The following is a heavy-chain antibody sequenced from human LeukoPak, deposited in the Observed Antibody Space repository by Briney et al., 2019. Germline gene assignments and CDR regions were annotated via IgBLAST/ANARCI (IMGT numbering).Heavy chain of an antibody. CDR1: GFTFNTFW. J-gene: IGHJ5*02. V-gene: IGHV3-7*01. CDR3: ARDAAGYDP. Sequence: GGSLRLSCAASGFTFNTFWMSWVRLTPGKGLEWVANIKEDGTKKYYVDSVKGRFTISRDNAGNSLYLQMNSLRAEDTAVYYCARDAAGYDPWGQGTLVTVSS. D-gene: IGHD6-13*01. CDR2: IKEDGTKK.